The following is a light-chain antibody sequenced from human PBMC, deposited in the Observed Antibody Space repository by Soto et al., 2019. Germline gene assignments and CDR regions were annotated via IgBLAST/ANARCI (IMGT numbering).Light chain of an antibody. CDR3: QQYDKLPRT. J-gene: IGKJ1*01. V-gene: IGKV3-20*01. Sequence: EIVLTQSPDTLCLSPGERATLSCRASQSVSSYLAWYQQKPGQAPRLLIYGASSRASGIPDRFTGSGSGTNFTLTISRLEPEDSAVYYCQQYDKLPRTFGQGTKVDIK. CDR2: GAS. CDR1: QSVSSY.